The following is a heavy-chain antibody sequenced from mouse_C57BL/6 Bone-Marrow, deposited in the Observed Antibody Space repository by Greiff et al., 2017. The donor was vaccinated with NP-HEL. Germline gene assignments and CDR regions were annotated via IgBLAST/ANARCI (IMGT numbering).Heavy chain of an antibody. Sequence: EVQLQQSGPGLVKPSQSLSLTCSVTGYSITSGYYWNWIRQFPGNKLEWMGYISYDGSNNYNPSLKNRISITRDTSKNQFFLKLNSVPTEDTATYYCARGYPFAYWGQGTLVTVSA. V-gene: IGHV3-6*01. J-gene: IGHJ3*01. CDR2: ISYDGSN. CDR1: GYSITSGYY. D-gene: IGHD3-1*01. CDR3: ARGYPFAY.